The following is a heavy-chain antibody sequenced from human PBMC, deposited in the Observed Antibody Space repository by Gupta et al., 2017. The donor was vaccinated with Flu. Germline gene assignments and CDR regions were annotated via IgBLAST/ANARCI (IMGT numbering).Heavy chain of an antibody. CDR1: FTDFS. Sequence: FTDFSIHWVRQAPGQGLEWMGRINCYTAVTHEAHKLQGRVNMTRDTSSNKADMALSGRSSEDTAVYYCARYSGVKLSCLDPCVQLTLVTVSS. CDR3: ARYSGVKLSCLDP. D-gene: IGHD2-15*01. CDR2: INCYTAVT. V-gene: IGHV1-2*06. J-gene: IGHJ5*02.